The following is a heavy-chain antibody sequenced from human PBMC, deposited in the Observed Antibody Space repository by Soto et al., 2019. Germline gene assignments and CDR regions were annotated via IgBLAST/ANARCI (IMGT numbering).Heavy chain of an antibody. CDR2: IHYSEGA. Sequence: PSETLSLTCTVSGGSISSHYWSWIRQPPGKGLEWIGYIHYSEGALYNPSLKSRATMSVDTSRNQFSLKLTSVTAADTAVYYCARGSTGAFDRWGQGTLVTVSS. CDR1: GGSISSHY. CDR3: ARGSTGAFDR. J-gene: IGHJ5*02. V-gene: IGHV4-59*11.